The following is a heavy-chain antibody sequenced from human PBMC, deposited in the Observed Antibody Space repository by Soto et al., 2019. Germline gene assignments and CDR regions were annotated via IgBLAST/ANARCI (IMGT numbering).Heavy chain of an antibody. CDR3: AKERHSSSWYAYYGMDV. CDR2: ISWNSGSI. CDR1: GFTFDDYA. D-gene: IGHD6-13*01. V-gene: IGHV3-9*01. Sequence: EVQLVESGGGLVQPGRSLRLSCAASGFTFDDYAMHWVQQAPGKGLEWVSGISWNSGSIGYADSVKGRFTISRDNAKNSLYLQMNSLRAEDTALYYCAKERHSSSWYAYYGMDVWGQGTTVTVSS. J-gene: IGHJ6*02.